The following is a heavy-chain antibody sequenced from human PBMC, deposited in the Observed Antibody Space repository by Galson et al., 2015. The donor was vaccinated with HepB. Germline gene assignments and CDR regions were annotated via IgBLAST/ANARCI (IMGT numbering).Heavy chain of an antibody. CDR3: TRHISSYDSGGYYSTFDY. Sequence: SLRLSCAASGFSFSDSAMHWVRQASGKGLEWVGRIRSKANSYATAYAASVKGRFTISRDDSKNTAYLQMNSLKTEDTAVYYCTRHISSYDSGGYYSTFDYWGQEPWSPSPQ. J-gene: IGHJ4*01. CDR1: GFSFSDSA. D-gene: IGHD3-22*01. CDR2: IRSKANSYAT. V-gene: IGHV3-73*01.